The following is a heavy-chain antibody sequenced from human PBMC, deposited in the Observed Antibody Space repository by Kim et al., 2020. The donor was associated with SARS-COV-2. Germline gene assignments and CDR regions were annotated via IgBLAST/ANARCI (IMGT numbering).Heavy chain of an antibody. CDR2: T. D-gene: IGHD1-26*01. V-gene: IGHV1-2*02. CDR3: ARALVGAADY. Sequence: TNYAQKFQGRVTMTRDTSISTAYMELSRLRSDDTAVYYCARALVGAADYWGQGTLVTVSS. J-gene: IGHJ4*02.